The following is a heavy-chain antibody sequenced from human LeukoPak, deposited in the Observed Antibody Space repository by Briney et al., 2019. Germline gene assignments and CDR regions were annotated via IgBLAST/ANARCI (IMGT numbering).Heavy chain of an antibody. CDR2: IYPGDSDT. Sequence: GESLKISCKGSGYSFPTYWIGWVRQMPGKGLEWMGIIYPGDSDTRYSPSFQGQVTISADRSISIAYLQWNSLKASDTAMYFCARHTSSVASDIWAKGQWSPSLQ. V-gene: IGHV5-51*01. CDR1: GYSFPTYW. D-gene: IGHD3-16*01. J-gene: IGHJ3*02. CDR3: ARHTSSVASDI.